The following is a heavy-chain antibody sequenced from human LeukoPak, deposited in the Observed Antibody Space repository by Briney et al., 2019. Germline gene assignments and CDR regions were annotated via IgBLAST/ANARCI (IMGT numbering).Heavy chain of an antibody. J-gene: IGHJ4*02. V-gene: IGHV4-59*11. D-gene: IGHD3-9*01. CDR1: GGSNSSHY. CDR3: ARGTYDILTGYYGPFDY. Sequence: SETLSLTCTVSGGSNSSHYWSLIRQPPGKGLEWIGYIYYSGSTNYNPSLKSRVTISVDTSKNQFSLKLSSVTAADTAVYYCARGTYDILTGYYGPFDYWGQGTLVTVSS. CDR2: IYYSGST.